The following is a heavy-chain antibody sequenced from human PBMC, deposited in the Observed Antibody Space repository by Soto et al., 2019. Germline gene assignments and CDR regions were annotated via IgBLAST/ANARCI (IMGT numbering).Heavy chain of an antibody. Sequence: QVQLVQSGAEVKKPGASVKVSCKASGYTFTSYGISWVRQAPGQGLEWMGWISAYNGNTNYAQKLQGRVTMTTDTSTSTAYMELRSLRSDDTAVYYCARDRVYCSGGSCYFATYYYYGMDVWGQGTTVTVSS. CDR1: GYTFTSYG. J-gene: IGHJ6*02. CDR2: ISAYNGNT. CDR3: ARDRVYCSGGSCYFATYYYYGMDV. V-gene: IGHV1-18*01. D-gene: IGHD2-15*01.